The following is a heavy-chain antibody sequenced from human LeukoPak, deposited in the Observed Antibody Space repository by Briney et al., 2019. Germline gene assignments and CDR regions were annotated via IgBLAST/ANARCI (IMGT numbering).Heavy chain of an antibody. Sequence: GGSLRLSCAASGFTFDDYGMSWVRQAPGKGLEWVSGINWNGGSTGYADSVKGRFTISRGNAKNSLYLQMNSLRAEDTALYYCARERRESSGWYYYYYYMDVWGKGTTVTVSS. CDR3: ARERRESSGWYYYYYYMDV. CDR2: INWNGGST. D-gene: IGHD6-19*01. CDR1: GFTFDDYG. V-gene: IGHV3-20*04. J-gene: IGHJ6*03.